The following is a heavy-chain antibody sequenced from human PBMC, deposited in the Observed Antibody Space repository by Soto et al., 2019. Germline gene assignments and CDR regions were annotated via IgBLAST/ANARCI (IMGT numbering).Heavy chain of an antibody. CDR1: GFTFSSYA. Sequence: QVQLVESGGGVVQPGRSLRLSCAASGFTFSSYAMHWVRQAPGKGLEWVAVISYDGSNKYYADSVKGRFTISRDNSKNTLYLQMNSLSAEDTAVYNCRVPLKITMVRGDPYYYGMDVWGQGTTVTVSS. CDR2: ISYDGSNK. J-gene: IGHJ6*02. CDR3: RVPLKITMVRGDPYYYGMDV. V-gene: IGHV3-30-3*01. D-gene: IGHD3-10*01.